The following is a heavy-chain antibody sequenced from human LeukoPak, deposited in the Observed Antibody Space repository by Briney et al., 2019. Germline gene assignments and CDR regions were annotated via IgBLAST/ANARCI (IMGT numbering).Heavy chain of an antibody. CDR3: AKVRSGSANWALRIFDN. V-gene: IGHV3-23*01. D-gene: IGHD1-1*01. J-gene: IGHJ4*02. Sequence: GGSLRLSCAASGFTFSSYAMSWVRQAPGKGLEWVSAISGSGGSTYYADSVKGRFTISRDNSNNTLYAQMNSLRAEDTAVYYCAKVRSGSANWALRIFDNWGQGTLVTVSS. CDR2: ISGSGGST. CDR1: GFTFSSYA.